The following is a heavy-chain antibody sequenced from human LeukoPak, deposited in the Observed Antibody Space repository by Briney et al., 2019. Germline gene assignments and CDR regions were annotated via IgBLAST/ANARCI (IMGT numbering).Heavy chain of an antibody. CDR3: AREGDSSSSWGLDY. J-gene: IGHJ4*02. Sequence: GGSLRLSCAASGFTFSSYSMNWVRQAPGKGLEWVSYISSSSSTIYYADSVKGRFTISRDNSKNTLYLQMGSLRAEDMAVYYCAREGDSSSSWGLDYWGQGTLVTVSS. CDR1: GFTFSSYS. V-gene: IGHV3-48*01. D-gene: IGHD6-6*01. CDR2: ISSSSSTI.